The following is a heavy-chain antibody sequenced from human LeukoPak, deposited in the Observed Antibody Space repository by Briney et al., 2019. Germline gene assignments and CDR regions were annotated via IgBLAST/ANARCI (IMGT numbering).Heavy chain of an antibody. Sequence: GESLKISCKGSGYSFTTYWIGWVRQMPGKGLEWMGITYPGDSDTRYSPSFRGQVTISADKSISTAYLQWSSLKASDTAMYYCARLVVVTAIPLYYFDYWGQGTLVTVSS. J-gene: IGHJ4*02. CDR3: ARLVVVTAIPLYYFDY. CDR1: GYSFTTYW. D-gene: IGHD2-21*02. V-gene: IGHV5-51*01. CDR2: TYPGDSDT.